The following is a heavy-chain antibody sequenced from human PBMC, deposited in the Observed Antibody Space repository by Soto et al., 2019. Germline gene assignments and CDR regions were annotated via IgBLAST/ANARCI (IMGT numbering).Heavy chain of an antibody. J-gene: IGHJ5*02. CDR3: AREESMVRGVNWFDP. Sequence: SESLSLTCPVSGCSISSYYWSWIRQPPGKGLEWIGYIYYSGSTNYNPSLKSRVTISVDTSKNQFSLKLSSVTAADTAVYYCAREESMVRGVNWFDPWGQGTLVTVSS. CDR1: GCSISSYY. CDR2: IYYSGST. D-gene: IGHD3-10*01. V-gene: IGHV4-59*01.